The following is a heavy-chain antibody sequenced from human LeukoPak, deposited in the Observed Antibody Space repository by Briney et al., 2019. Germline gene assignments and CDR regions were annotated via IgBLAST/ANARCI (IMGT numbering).Heavy chain of an antibody. D-gene: IGHD3-16*02. CDR3: AKTIVIPIALGVFDY. CDR2: ISNNGGST. J-gene: IGHJ4*02. Sequence: GGSLRLSCAASGFTFSSSAMSWVRQAPGKGLEWVSTISNNGGSTYYADSVKGRFTIYRDNSKNTLYLQMNSLRAEDTAIYYCAKTIVIPIALGVFDYWGQGTLVTVSS. CDR1: GFTFSSSA. V-gene: IGHV3-23*01.